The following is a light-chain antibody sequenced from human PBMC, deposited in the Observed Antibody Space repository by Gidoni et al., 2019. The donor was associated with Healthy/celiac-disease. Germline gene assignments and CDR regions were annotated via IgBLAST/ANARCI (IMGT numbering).Light chain of an antibody. CDR1: QDISNY. CDR2: DAS. Sequence: DIQMTQSPSSLSSSVGDRVTITCQASQDISNYLNWYQQKPGKAPKLLIYDASNFETGVPSRFSGSGSGTDFTFTISSLQPEDIATYYCQQYDNLPPCSFGQGTKLEIK. V-gene: IGKV1-33*01. J-gene: IGKJ2*04. CDR3: QQYDNLPPCS.